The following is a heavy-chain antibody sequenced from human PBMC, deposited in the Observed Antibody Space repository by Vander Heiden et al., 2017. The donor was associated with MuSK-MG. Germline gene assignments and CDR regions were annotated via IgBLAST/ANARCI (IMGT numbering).Heavy chain of an antibody. CDR1: GFTFSNAW. Sequence: EVQLVESGGGLVKPGGSLRLSCAASGFTFSNAWMSWVRQAPGKGLEGVGRIKSKTDGGTTDYAAPVKGRFTISRDDSKNTLYLQMNSLKTEDTAVYYCTTSDYGDYDYFQHWGQGTLVTVSS. V-gene: IGHV3-15*01. D-gene: IGHD4-17*01. CDR3: TTSDYGDYDYFQH. CDR2: IKSKTDGGTT. J-gene: IGHJ1*01.